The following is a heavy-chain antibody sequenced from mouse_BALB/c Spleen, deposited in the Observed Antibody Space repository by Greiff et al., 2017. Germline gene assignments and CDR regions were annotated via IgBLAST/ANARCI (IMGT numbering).Heavy chain of an antibody. CDR2: IGPANGNT. CDR1: GFNIKDTY. CDR3: ARGLRPDWYLDV. Sequence: VQLQQSGAELVKPGASVKLSCTASGFNIKDTYMHWVKQRPEQGLEWIGRIGPANGNTKYDPKFQGKATITADTSSNTAYLQLSSLTSEDTAVYYCARGLRPDWYLDVWGAGTTVTVSS. D-gene: IGHD2-4*01. J-gene: IGHJ1*01. V-gene: IGHV14-3*02.